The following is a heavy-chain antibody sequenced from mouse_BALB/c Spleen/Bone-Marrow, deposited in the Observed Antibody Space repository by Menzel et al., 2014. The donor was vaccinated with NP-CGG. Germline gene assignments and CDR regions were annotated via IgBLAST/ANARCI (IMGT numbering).Heavy chain of an antibody. Sequence: EVQLVESGGGLVKPGGSLKLSCAASGFAFSSYDMSWVRQTPEKRLEWVAYTSSGGGSTYYPDTVKGRFTISRDNAKNTLYLQMSSLKSEDTAMYYCARRAYGNPRGHWYFDVWGAGTTVTVSS. D-gene: IGHD2-1*01. CDR2: TSSGGGST. CDR1: GFAFSSYD. V-gene: IGHV5-12-1*01. J-gene: IGHJ1*01. CDR3: ARRAYGNPRGHWYFDV.